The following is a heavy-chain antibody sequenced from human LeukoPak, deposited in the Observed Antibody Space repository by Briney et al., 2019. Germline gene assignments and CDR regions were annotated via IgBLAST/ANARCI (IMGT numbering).Heavy chain of an antibody. D-gene: IGHD3-10*01. J-gene: IGHJ4*02. V-gene: IGHV1-69*13. CDR2: IIPIFGTA. Sequence: SVTVSCKASGGTFSSYAISWVRQAPGQGLEWMGGIIPIFGTANYAQKFQGRVTITADESTSTAYMELSSLRSEDTAVYYCATVGMVRGVTPYYFDYWGQGTLVTVSS. CDR3: ATVGMVRGVTPYYFDY. CDR1: GGTFSSYA.